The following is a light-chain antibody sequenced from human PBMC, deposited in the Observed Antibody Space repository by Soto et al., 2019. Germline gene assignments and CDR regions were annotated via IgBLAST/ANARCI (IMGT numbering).Light chain of an antibody. CDR2: AAS. Sequence: DIQMTQSPSSLSASVGDRVTITCRASQSISTYLNWYQQKVGKAPKLLIYAASSLQRGVPSRFSGSGSGTDCALTISSLQPEDFATYYCQQSFSTPRTFGQGTKLEIK. J-gene: IGKJ2*02. CDR3: QQSFSTPRT. CDR1: QSISTY. V-gene: IGKV1-39*01.